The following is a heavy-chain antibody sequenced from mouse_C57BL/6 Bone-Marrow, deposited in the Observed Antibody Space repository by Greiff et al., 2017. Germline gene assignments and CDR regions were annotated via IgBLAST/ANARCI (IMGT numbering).Heavy chain of an antibody. CDR2: IYPGDGDT. J-gene: IGHJ3*01. V-gene: IGHV1-80*01. Sequence: QVQLQQSGAELVKPGASVKFSCKASGYAFSSYWMNWVKQRPGQSLEWIGQIYPGDGDTNYNGKFKGKATLTAYKSSSTAYLQRSSLSSDDSAVYVCARGAYWGQGTLVTVSA. CDR3: ARGAY. CDR1: GYAFSSYW.